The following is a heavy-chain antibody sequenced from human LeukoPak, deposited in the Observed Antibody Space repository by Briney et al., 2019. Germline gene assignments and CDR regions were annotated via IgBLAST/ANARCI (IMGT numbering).Heavy chain of an antibody. CDR3: ARGVVVAAYFDY. Sequence: ASVKVSCKASGYTFTGYYMHWVRQAPGQGLEWMGWINPNSGCTNYAQKFQGRVTMTRGTSISTAYMELSRLRSDDTAAYYCARGVVVAAYFDYWGQGTLVTVSS. D-gene: IGHD2-15*01. CDR2: INPNSGCT. J-gene: IGHJ4*02. CDR1: GYTFTGYY. V-gene: IGHV1-2*02.